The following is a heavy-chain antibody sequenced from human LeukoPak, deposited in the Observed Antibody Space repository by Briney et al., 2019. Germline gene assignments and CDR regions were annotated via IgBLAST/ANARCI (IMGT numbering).Heavy chain of an antibody. CDR2: ISYDGSNK. CDR3: AKGPSDISGYYLDAFDI. CDR1: GFTFSSYA. D-gene: IGHD3-22*01. V-gene: IGHV3-30-3*01. J-gene: IGHJ3*02. Sequence: GRSLRLSCAASGFTFSSYAMHWVRQAPGKGLEWVAVISYDGSNKYYADSVKGRFTISRDNSKNTLYLQMNSLRAEDTAVYYCAKGPSDISGYYLDAFDIWGQGTMVTVSS.